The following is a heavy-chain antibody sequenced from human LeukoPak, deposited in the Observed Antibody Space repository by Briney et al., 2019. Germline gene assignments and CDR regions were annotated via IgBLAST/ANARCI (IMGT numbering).Heavy chain of an antibody. CDR2: ICGSGGST. CDR3: AKDPVLRYFDWLPYFDY. Sequence: GGSLRLSCAASGFTFSSYAMRWVRQAPGKGLEWVSAICGSGGSTYYADSVKGRFTISRDNSKNTLYLQMNSLRAEDTAVYYYAKDPVLRYFDWLPYFDYWGQGTLVTVSS. CDR1: GFTFSSYA. V-gene: IGHV3-23*01. D-gene: IGHD3-9*01. J-gene: IGHJ4*02.